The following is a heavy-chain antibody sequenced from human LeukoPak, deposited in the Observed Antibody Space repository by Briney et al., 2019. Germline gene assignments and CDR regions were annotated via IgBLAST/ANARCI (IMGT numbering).Heavy chain of an antibody. CDR3: ARVYYYSMDV. CDR2: IKQDGSER. CDR1: GSTVSSYW. Sequence: GGSLRLSCAASGSTVSSYWMSWVRQAPGKGLEWVANIKQDGSERYNVDSVKGRFTIARDNAKNSLYLQMNSLRGEDKAVYYCARVYYYSMDVWGQGTTVTVSS. V-gene: IGHV3-7*05. J-gene: IGHJ6*02.